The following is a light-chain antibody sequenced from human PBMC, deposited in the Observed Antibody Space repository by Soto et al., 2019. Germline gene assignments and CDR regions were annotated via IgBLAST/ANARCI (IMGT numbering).Light chain of an antibody. CDR3: QQLVSYPL. CDR1: RVIGIY. V-gene: IGKV1-9*01. CDR2: AAS. Sequence: DIQLTQSPSFLSASVGDRFSITCRASRVIGIYLAWYQQKPGKAPKLLISAASTLQSGVPSRFSGSGSGTEFTLTISSLQPEDFATYYCQQLVSYPLFGGGTKVDI. J-gene: IGKJ4*01.